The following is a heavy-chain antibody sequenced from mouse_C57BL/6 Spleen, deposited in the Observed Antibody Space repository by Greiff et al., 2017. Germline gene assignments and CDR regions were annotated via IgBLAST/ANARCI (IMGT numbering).Heavy chain of an antibody. D-gene: IGHD1-1*01. V-gene: IGHV5-17*01. CDR1: GFTFSDYG. CDR2: ISSGSSTI. CDR3: ARRLYGSSHWYFDV. J-gene: IGHJ1*01. Sequence: EVKLVESGGGLVKPGGSLKLSCAASGFTFSDYGMHWVRQAPEKGLEWVAYISSGSSTIYYADKVKGRFTISRDNAKKTLFLQMTSLRSEDTAMYYCARRLYGSSHWYFDVWGPGTTVTVSS.